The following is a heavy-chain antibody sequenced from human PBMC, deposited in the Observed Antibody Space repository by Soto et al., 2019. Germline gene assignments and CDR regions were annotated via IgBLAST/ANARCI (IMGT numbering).Heavy chain of an antibody. J-gene: IGHJ3*02. CDR1: GYTFTIYD. V-gene: IGHV1-8*01. CDR3: ARGRFYVLRFLEWLPHDAFDI. Sequence: ASVKVSCKASGYTFTIYDINWVRQATGQGLEWMGWMNPNSGNTGYAQKFQGRVTMTRNTSISTAYMELSSLRSEDTAVYYCARGRFYVLRFLEWLPHDAFDIWGQGTMVTVSS. D-gene: IGHD3-3*01. CDR2: MNPNSGNT.